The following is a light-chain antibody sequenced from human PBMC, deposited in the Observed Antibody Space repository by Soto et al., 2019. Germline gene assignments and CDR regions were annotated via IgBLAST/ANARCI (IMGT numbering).Light chain of an antibody. V-gene: IGKV3-15*01. CDR1: RSGSSSY. CDR2: GAS. Sequence: LGLWQYPEALSLSPGEVATLSCRSSRSGSSSYLAWYQQKPGQAPRLLIYGASTRATGIPGRFSGSGSGTEFTLTISSLQSEDFAVYYCQQYNNWPPITFGQGTRLEIK. J-gene: IGKJ5*01. CDR3: QQYNNWPPIT.